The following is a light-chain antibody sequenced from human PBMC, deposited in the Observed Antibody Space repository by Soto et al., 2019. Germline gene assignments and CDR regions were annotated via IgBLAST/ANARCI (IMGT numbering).Light chain of an antibody. V-gene: IGKV1-5*01. CDR1: QSISSW. CDR3: QQYNIYSPT. J-gene: IGKJ1*01. CDR2: DAS. Sequence: DIQMTQSPSTLSASVGDRVTITCRASQSISSWLAWYQQKPGKAPKLLFYDASILESGFPSRFSGIGSGTEFTLTFSSLQPDDFATYYCQQYNIYSPTFGQGTKVDIK.